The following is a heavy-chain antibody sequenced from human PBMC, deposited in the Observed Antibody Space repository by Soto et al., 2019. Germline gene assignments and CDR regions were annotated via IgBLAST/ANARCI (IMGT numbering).Heavy chain of an antibody. D-gene: IGHD1-1*01. CDR1: GDTFKNSV. J-gene: IGHJ3*01. CDR2: TIHLFGTT. CDR3: VAELDFGKLAVV. Sequence: QVQLVQSGVEVKKPGSSVRVSCKASGDTFKNSVISWVRQAPGQGLEWMGGTIHLFGTTDYAQKFQGRLTITTDESTTTAYMEVSRLTSEDTAVYYCVAELDFGKLAVVWGQGTRVIVSS. V-gene: IGHV1-69*01.